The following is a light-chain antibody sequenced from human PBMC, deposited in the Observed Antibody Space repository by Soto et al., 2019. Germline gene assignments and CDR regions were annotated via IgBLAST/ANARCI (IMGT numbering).Light chain of an antibody. CDR3: QQYDSSRRT. J-gene: IGKJ1*01. Sequence: DIGLTQSPGALSLSPGERATLSCRASQRVSSSFLAWYQQKPGQAPRLLIYGASSRATGIPDRFSGSGSGTDFTLTISRLEPEDFAVYYCQQYDSSRRTFGQGTQVEIK. CDR2: GAS. V-gene: IGKV3-20*01. CDR1: QRVSSSF.